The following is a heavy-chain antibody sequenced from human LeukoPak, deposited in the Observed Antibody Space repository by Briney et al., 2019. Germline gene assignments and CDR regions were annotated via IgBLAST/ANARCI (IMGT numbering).Heavy chain of an antibody. V-gene: IGHV1-2*02. CDR2: INPKSGGT. CDR1: GYTFTDYY. J-gene: IGHJ4*02. Sequence: ASVKVSCKASGYTFTDYYLHWVRQAPGQGLEWMGWINPKSGGTNYAQKFQGRVTMTRDTSISTIYMELSRLRSDDTAVYYCARVSSRYCSGGSCYSIGYWGQGTLVTVSS. D-gene: IGHD2-15*01. CDR3: ARVSSRYCSGGSCYSIGY.